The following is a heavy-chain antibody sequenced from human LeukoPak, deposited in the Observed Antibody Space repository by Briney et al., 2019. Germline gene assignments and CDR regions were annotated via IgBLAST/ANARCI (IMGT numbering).Heavy chain of an antibody. CDR2: INSDGSGT. D-gene: IGHD2-8*01. J-gene: IGHJ3*02. V-gene: IGHV3-74*01. CDR3: ARDRLTNDAFDI. Sequence: GGSLRLSCAASGFTFNSYWMHGVRQAPGKGLVWVSRINSDGSGTSDADFVKGRFTTSRDNSKNTLYLQMNSLRAEDTAMYYCARDRLTNDAFDIWGQGTMVTVSS. CDR1: GFTFNSYW.